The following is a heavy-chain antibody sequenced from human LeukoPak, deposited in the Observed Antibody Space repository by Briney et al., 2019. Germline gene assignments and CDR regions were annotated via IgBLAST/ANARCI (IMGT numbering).Heavy chain of an antibody. CDR1: GGSISSTSYY. Sequence: PSETLSLTCIVSGGSISSTSYYWGWIRQPPGKGLEWIGGIYYSGSTYYNPSLKSRVTISVDTSKNQFSLKLSSVTAADTAVYYCASNHYYGSGSYSWFDYWGQGSLVTVSS. J-gene: IGHJ4*02. V-gene: IGHV4-39*01. D-gene: IGHD3-10*01. CDR2: IYYSGST. CDR3: ASNHYYGSGSYSWFDY.